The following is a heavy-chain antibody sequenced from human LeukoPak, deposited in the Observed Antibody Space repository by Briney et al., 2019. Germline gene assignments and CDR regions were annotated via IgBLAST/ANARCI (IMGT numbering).Heavy chain of an antibody. CDR1: GYTFTSYG. CDR3: ARGGWFGEPSGYYYYYMDV. CDR2: ISAYNGNT. V-gene: IGHV1-18*01. Sequence: ASVKVSCKASGYTFTSYGISWVRQAPGQGLEWMGWISAYNGNTNYAQKLQGRVTMTRNTSISTAYMELSSLRSEDTAVYYCARGGWFGEPSGYYYYYMDVWGKGTTVTISS. D-gene: IGHD3-10*01. J-gene: IGHJ6*03.